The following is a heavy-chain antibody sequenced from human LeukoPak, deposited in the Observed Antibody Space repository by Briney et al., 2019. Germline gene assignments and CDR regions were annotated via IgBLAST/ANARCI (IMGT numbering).Heavy chain of an antibody. CDR2: IIPIFGTA. CDR1: GGTFSSYA. D-gene: IGHD6-19*01. Sequence: SVKVSCKASGGTFSSYAISWVRQAPGQGLEWMGGIIPIFGTANYAQKFQGRVTITADESTSTAYMELSSLRSEDTAVYYCAGLFQGRIAVAGTDYWGQGILVTVSS. V-gene: IGHV1-69*13. J-gene: IGHJ4*02. CDR3: AGLFQGRIAVAGTDY.